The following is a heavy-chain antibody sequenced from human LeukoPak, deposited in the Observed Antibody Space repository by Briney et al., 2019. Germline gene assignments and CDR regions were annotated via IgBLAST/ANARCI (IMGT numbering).Heavy chain of an antibody. CDR3: ARVVTDFWSGYTPYFDY. CDR2: IYTSGST. D-gene: IGHD3-3*01. V-gene: IGHV4-4*07. J-gene: IGHJ4*02. Sequence: PSETLSLTCTVSGGSISSYYWSWIRQPAGKGLEWIGRIYTSGSTNYNPSLKSRVTMSVDTSKNQFSLKLSSVTAADTAVYYCARVVTDFWSGYTPYFDYWGQGTLVTVSS. CDR1: GGSISSYY.